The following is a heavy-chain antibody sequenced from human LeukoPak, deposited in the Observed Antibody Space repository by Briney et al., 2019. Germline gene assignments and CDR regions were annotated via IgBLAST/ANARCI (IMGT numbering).Heavy chain of an antibody. J-gene: IGHJ6*03. CDR1: AGTFTSYA. V-gene: IGHV1-69*13. D-gene: IGHD3-3*01. CDR3: ARGTYYDFWSGYPGRRNYYYMDV. Sequence: ASVKVSCKAAAGTFTSYAFSWVRQAPGQGLEWMGGIIPIFGTANYAQKFQGRVTITADESTSTAYMELSSLRSEDTVVYYCARGTYYDFWSGYPGRRNYYYMDVWGKGTTVTVSS. CDR2: IIPIFGTA.